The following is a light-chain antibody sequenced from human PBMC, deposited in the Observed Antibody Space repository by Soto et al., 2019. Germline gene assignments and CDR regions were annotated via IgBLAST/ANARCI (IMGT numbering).Light chain of an antibody. CDR3: QQYVSSPYT. J-gene: IGKJ2*01. CDR1: QSVSSSY. CDR2: GAS. Sequence: EMVLTQSPGTLSLSPGERATLSCRASQSVSSSYFAWYQQKPGQAPRLLIHGASSRATGIPDRFSGSGSGTDFTLTISRLEPEDFAVYYCQQYVSSPYTFGQGTKLEIK. V-gene: IGKV3-20*01.